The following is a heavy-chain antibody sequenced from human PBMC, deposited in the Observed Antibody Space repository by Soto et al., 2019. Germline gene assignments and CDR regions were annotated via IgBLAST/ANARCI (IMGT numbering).Heavy chain of an antibody. Sequence: GGSLRLSCAASGFTFSSYSMNWVSQAPGKRLEWVSYISSSSSTIYYADSVKGRFTISRDNAKNSLYLQMNSLRAEDTAVYYCARFYYDSSGYLPSPYYYYYGMDVWGQGTTVTVSS. CDR1: GFTFSSYS. J-gene: IGHJ6*02. CDR2: ISSSSSTI. CDR3: ARFYYDSSGYLPSPYYYYYGMDV. V-gene: IGHV3-48*04. D-gene: IGHD3-22*01.